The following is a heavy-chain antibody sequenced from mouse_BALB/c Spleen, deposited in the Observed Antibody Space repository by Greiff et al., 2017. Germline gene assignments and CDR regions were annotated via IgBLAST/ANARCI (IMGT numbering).Heavy chain of an antibody. J-gene: IGHJ2*01. V-gene: IGHV5-17*02. CDR3: ARLGRKNYFDY. D-gene: IGHD4-1*01. CDR2: ISSGSSTI. Sequence: EVKLVESGGGLVQPGGSRKLSCAASGFTFSSFGMHWVRQAPEKGLEWVAYISSGSSTIYYADTVKGRFTISRDNPKNTLFLQMTSLRSEDTAMYYCARLGRKNYFDYWGQGTTLTVSS. CDR1: GFTFSSFG.